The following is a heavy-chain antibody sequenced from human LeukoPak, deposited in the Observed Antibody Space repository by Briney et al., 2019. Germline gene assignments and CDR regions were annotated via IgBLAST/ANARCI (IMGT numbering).Heavy chain of an antibody. J-gene: IGHJ3*02. CDR1: GFTFTSYW. D-gene: IGHD2-2*01. Sequence: GGSLRLSCAASGFTFTSYWMHWVRQAPGRGLVWVSRTNSDGSITNYADSVKGRFTISRDNAKNTPYLQMNSLRAEDTAVYYCARMGLPGAFDIWGQGTMVTVSS. CDR3: ARMGLPGAFDI. CDR2: TNSDGSIT. V-gene: IGHV3-74*01.